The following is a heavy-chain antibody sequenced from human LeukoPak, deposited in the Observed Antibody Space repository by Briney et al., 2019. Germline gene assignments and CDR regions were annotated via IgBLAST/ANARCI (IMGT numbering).Heavy chain of an antibody. CDR2: IYYSGST. D-gene: IGHD2-2*01. CDR1: GGSISSSSYY. V-gene: IGHV4-39*07. CDR3: ARDSWDIVVVRDNLFDP. Sequence: SETLSLTCTVSGGSISSSSYYWGWIRQPPGTGLEWIGSIYYSGSTYYNPSLKSRVTISVDTSKNQFSLKLSSVTAADTAVYYCARDSWDIVVVRDNLFDPWGQGTLVTVSS. J-gene: IGHJ5*02.